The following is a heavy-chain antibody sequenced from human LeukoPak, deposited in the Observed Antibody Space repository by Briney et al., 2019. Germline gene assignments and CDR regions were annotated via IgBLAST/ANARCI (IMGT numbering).Heavy chain of an antibody. J-gene: IGHJ5*02. CDR3: ARDREASDDFNWFDP. V-gene: IGHV3-21*01. CDR1: GFTFSTYS. D-gene: IGHD3/OR15-3a*01. Sequence: RTGGFLRLSCAASGFTFSTYSMSWVRQAPGKGLEWVSSLSKSSTYVYYAASVKGRFTISRDNAKNSLFLEMNSLRAEDTAVYCCARDREASDDFNWFDPWGQGTLVTVSS. CDR2: LSKSSTYV.